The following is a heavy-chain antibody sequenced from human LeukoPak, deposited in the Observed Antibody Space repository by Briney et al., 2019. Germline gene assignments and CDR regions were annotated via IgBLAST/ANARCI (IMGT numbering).Heavy chain of an antibody. CDR2: IYYSGST. V-gene: IGHV4-59*08. CDR3: ARQQASGYFDY. D-gene: IGHD3-22*01. Sequence: SGGXXXSYYWSWIRQPPGKGLEWIGYIYYSGSTNYNPSLKSRVTISVDTSKNQFSLKLSSVTAADTAVYYCARQQASGYFDYWGQGTLVTVSS. J-gene: IGHJ4*02. CDR1: GGXXXSYY.